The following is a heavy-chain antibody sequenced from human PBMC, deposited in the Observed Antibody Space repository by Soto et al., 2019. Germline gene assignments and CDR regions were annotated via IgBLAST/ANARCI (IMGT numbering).Heavy chain of an antibody. CDR3: ARSGSGSYPPKYYFDY. CDR2: IIPIFGTA. CDR1: GGTFSSYA. J-gene: IGHJ4*02. Sequence: SVKVSCKASGGTFSSYAVSWVRQAPGQGLEWMGGIIPIFGTANYAQKFQGRVTITADESTSTAYMELSSLRSEDTAVYYCARSGSGSYPPKYYFDYWGQGTLVTVSS. D-gene: IGHD6-25*01. V-gene: IGHV1-69*13.